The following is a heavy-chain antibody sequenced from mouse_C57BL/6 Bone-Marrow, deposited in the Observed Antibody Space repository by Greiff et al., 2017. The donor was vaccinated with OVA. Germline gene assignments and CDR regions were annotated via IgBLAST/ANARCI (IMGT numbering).Heavy chain of an antibody. D-gene: IGHD1-1*02. V-gene: IGHV1-74*01. J-gene: IGHJ2*01. CDR1: GYTFTSYW. Sequence: VQLQQPGAELVKPGASVKVSCKASGYTFTSYWMHWVKQRPGHGLEWIGSIHPSDSDTNYNQKFKGKATLTADKSSSTAYMQLSSLTSEDSAVYYCSTYGGYYFDYWGQGTTLTVSS. CDR3: STYGGYYFDY. CDR2: IHPSDSDT.